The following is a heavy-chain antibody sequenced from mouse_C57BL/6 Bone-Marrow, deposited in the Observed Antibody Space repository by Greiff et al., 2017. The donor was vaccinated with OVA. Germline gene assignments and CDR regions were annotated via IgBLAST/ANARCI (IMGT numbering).Heavy chain of an antibody. J-gene: IGHJ2*01. CDR1: GYTFTSYT. CDR2: INPSSGYT. D-gene: IGHD4-1*01. V-gene: IGHV1-4*01. CDR3: ARNLTGNYFDY. Sequence: LQESGAELARPGASVKMSCKASGYTFTSYTMHWVKQRPGQGLEWIGYINPSSGYTKYNQKFKDKATLTADKSSSTAYMQLSSLTSEDSAVYYCARNLTGNYFDYWGQGTTLTVSS.